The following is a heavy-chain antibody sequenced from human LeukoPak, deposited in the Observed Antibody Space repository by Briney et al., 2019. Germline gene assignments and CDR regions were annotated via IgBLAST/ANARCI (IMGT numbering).Heavy chain of an antibody. D-gene: IGHD3-10*01. CDR2: ISYDGSNK. CDR3: AKQGFGEALFDP. V-gene: IGHV3-30*18. CDR1: GFTFSSYG. Sequence: GRSLRLSCAASGFTFSSYGMHWVRQAPGKGLEWVAVISYDGSNKYYADSVKGRFTISRDNSKNTLYLQMNSLRAEDTAVYYCAKQGFGEALFDPWGQGTLGTVSP. J-gene: IGHJ5*01.